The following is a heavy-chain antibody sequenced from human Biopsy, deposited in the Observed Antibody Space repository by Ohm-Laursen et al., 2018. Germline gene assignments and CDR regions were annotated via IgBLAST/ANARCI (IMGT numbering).Heavy chain of an antibody. Sequence: SVKVSCKVSGYTLTELSMHWVRQAPGKGLEWMGGFAPENGKTVYAQNFQARVPMTEDTSTDTAYMELRSLRSEDTAVYYCAADINVWNVNYWGQGTQATVSS. CDR1: GYTLTELS. V-gene: IGHV1-24*01. D-gene: IGHD1-1*01. J-gene: IGHJ4*02. CDR3: AADINVWNVNY. CDR2: FAPENGKT.